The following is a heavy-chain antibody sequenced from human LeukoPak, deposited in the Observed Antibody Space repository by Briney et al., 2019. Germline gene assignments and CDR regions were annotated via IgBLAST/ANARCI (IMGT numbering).Heavy chain of an antibody. Sequence: ASVTVSCKASGYTFTVYYVHWVRQAPGQGLEWIGWINPNSGDTNYAQKFQGRVTMTRDTSISTAYMELSGLRSDDTAVYYCARGDLVRNYYYMDVWGKGTTVTVSS. CDR3: ARGDLVRNYYYMDV. CDR1: GYTFTVYY. J-gene: IGHJ6*03. CDR2: INPNSGDT. D-gene: IGHD6-6*01. V-gene: IGHV1-2*02.